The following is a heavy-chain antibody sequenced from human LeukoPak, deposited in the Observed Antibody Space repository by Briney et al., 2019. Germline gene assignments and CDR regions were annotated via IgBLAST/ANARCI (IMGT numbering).Heavy chain of an antibody. V-gene: IGHV3-53*01. CDR3: ARDSSSGWYVGGFDY. CDR2: IYSGGST. D-gene: IGHD6-19*01. J-gene: IGHJ4*02. Sequence: PGGSLRLSCAASGFTVSSNYKSWVRQAPGKGLEWVSVIYSGGSTYYADSVKGRFTISRDNSKNTLYLQMNSLRAEDTAVYYCARDSSSGWYVGGFDYWGQGTLVTVSS. CDR1: GFTVSSNY.